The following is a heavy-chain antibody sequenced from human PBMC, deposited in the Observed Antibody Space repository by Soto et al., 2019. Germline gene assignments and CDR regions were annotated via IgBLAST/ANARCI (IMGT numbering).Heavy chain of an antibody. CDR1: GGSTSSDDYF. CDR3: TRSTLVARDNIPCPRERQVLPPVDH. V-gene: IGHV4-30-4*01. CDR2: MYHSGSN. J-gene: IGHJ4*02. D-gene: IGHD2-2*01. Sequence: QVQLQESGPGLVKPSQTLSLTCTVSGGSTSSDDYFWSLIRQPPGKGLEFIAYMYHSGSNYENPSLKSRGSMAVDTTKNHVSLRLTSVTAADSAVYYCTRSTLVARDNIPCPRERQVLPPVDHCGQGILVIVS.